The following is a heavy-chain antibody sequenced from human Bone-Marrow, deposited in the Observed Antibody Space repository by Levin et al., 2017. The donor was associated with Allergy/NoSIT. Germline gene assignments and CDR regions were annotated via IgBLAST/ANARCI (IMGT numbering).Heavy chain of an antibody. Sequence: KVSGPTLVKPTETLTLTCTLSGFSLRSLGVGVGWIRQPPGKALEWLALIYWDDEKHYSPSLKSRLTITKDTSGNQVVLTLANMDPVDTGTYYCAQTHFRAMAGHNWFDPWGQGTLVTVSS. CDR2: IYWDDEK. CDR3: AQTHFRAMAGHNWFDP. D-gene: IGHD6-19*01. J-gene: IGHJ5*02. V-gene: IGHV2-5*02. CDR1: GFSLRSLGVG.